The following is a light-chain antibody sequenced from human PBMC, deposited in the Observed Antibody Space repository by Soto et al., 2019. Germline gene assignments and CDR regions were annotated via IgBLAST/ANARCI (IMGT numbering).Light chain of an antibody. CDR1: QSISSW. V-gene: IGKV1-39*01. Sequence: DIQMTQSPSTLSAFVGDRVTITCRASQSISSWLAWYQQKPGKAPKLLIYAASSLQSGVPSRFSGSGSGTDFTLTISSLQPEDFATYYCQQSYSTPFFGQGTRLEIK. J-gene: IGKJ5*01. CDR3: QQSYSTPF. CDR2: AAS.